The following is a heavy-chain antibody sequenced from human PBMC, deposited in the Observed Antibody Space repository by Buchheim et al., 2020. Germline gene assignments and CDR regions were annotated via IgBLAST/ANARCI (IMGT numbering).Heavy chain of an antibody. D-gene: IGHD2-21*02. Sequence: QVQLVESGGGLVKPGGSLRLSCAASGFTFSDYYMSWIRQAPGKGLEWVSYISSSSSYTNYADSVTVRFTISTDNAKNSLYLQRNSLRAEDTGVYYRESDGVTTGSFDYWGQGTL. CDR2: ISSSSSYT. V-gene: IGHV3-11*06. CDR1: GFTFSDYY. J-gene: IGHJ4*02. CDR3: ESDGVTTGSFDY.